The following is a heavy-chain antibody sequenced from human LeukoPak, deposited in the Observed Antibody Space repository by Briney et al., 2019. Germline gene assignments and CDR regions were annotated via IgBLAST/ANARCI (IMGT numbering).Heavy chain of an antibody. CDR1: GGSISSYY. V-gene: IGHV4-59*12. Sequence: PSETLSLTCTVFGGSISSYYWSWIRQPPGKGLEWIGYIYYSGSTNYNPSLKSRVTMSVDTSKNQFSLKLSSVTAADTAVYYCARGERFLEWLPLIADAFDIWGQGTMVTVSS. CDR3: ARGERFLEWLPLIADAFDI. J-gene: IGHJ3*02. D-gene: IGHD3-3*01. CDR2: IYYSGST.